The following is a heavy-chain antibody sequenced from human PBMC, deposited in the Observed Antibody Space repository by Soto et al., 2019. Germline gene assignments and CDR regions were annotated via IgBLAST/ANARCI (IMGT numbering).Heavy chain of an antibody. V-gene: IGHV1-58*01. Sequence: SVKVSCKASGFTFSSSAVQWVRQARGQRLEWIGKIVVGSGNTNYAQKFQERVTITRDRSTSTAYMELSSLISEDTAFYYCAAFDPGPMGFDPWGQGTLVTVSS. CDR1: GFTFSSSA. J-gene: IGHJ5*02. CDR3: AAFDPGPMGFDP. CDR2: IVVGSGNT. D-gene: IGHD3-9*01.